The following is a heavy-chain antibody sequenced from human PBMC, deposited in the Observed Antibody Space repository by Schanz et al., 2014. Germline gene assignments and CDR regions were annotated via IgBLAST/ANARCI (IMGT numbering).Heavy chain of an antibody. D-gene: IGHD3-9*01. CDR2: TRYDGNNK. V-gene: IGHV3-33*06. CDR3: AKDHAGSDILTALGN. CDR1: GFTFSGYA. Sequence: VQLLESGGGLVQPGGSLRISCAASGFTFSGYAMSWVRQAPGKGLEWVAATRYDGNNKYYVDSVKGRFTISRDNSKNTLYLQMNSLRAEDTAVYYCAKDHAGSDILTALGNWGQGTLVTVSS. J-gene: IGHJ4*02.